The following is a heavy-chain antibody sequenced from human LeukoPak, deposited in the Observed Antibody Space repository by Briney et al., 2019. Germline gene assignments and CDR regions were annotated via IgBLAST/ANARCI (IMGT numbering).Heavy chain of an antibody. Sequence: GGSLRLSCAASGFSFSEHSMNWVRQAPGKGLEWVSNIRGSSSAMNYADSVKGRFTISRDNAKNSLYLGMSSLRAEDMAVYYCARDRDWSFDYWGLGTLVSVSS. CDR3: ARDRDWSFDY. CDR2: IRGSSSAM. V-gene: IGHV3-48*04. J-gene: IGHJ4*02. D-gene: IGHD3-9*01. CDR1: GFSFSEHS.